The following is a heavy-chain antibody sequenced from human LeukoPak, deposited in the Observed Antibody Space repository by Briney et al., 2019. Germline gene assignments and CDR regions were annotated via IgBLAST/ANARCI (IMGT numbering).Heavy chain of an antibody. CDR2: IYYTGST. V-gene: IGHV4-59*08. CDR1: GGSISSYY. CDR3: ARHKPTGSYPLEL. J-gene: IGHJ4*02. D-gene: IGHD3-10*01. Sequence: SETLSLTCTVSGGSISSYYWSWLRQPPGKGLEWIGNIYYTGSTNYNPSLRSRLTISVDTSTSQLSLKLSSVTAADTAVYYCARHKPTGSYPLELWGQGTLVTVSS.